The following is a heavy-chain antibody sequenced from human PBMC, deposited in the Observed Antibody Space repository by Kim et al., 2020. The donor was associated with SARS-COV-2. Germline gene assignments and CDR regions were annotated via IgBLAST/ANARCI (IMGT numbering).Heavy chain of an antibody. D-gene: IGHD6-19*01. V-gene: IGHV3-23*01. J-gene: IGHJ1*01. CDR3: AKVTSGSSGWFEYFQR. CDR2: IRQSGGKI. Sequence: GGSLRLSCAASGFTFNSYAMSWVRQAPGKGLEWVSGIRQSGGKIAYADSVKGRFSISRDNSKNTLYLQMNRRRAEDTAVYYCAKVTSGSSGWFEYFQRWGQGALVPVPS. CDR1: GFTFNSYA.